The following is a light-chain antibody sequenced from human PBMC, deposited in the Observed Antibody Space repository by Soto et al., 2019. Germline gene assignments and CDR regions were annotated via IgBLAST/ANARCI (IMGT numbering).Light chain of an antibody. CDR3: NSYSSTSFYV. J-gene: IGLJ1*01. Sequence: QSALAQPASMSGSPGQSITISCTGSGSDIATFNYVSWYQQYPGKAPKLLIYQVTSRASGVSRRFSGSKSGNTAALTISGLQPEDEAEYYCNSYSSTSFYVFGTGTKVTV. CDR1: GSDIATFNY. V-gene: IGLV2-14*01. CDR2: QVT.